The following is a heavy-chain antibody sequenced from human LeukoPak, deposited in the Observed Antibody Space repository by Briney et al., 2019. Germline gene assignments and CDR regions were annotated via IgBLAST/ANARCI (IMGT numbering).Heavy chain of an antibody. J-gene: IGHJ5*02. CDR3: AQGYLSGWYPS. Sequence: GGSLRLSCVVSGFSVSNSGMSWVRQAPGKGLDWISAISVDGKTAYYADSVKGRSIISRDNSKNTLYLQLSGLRAEDTAVYYCAQGYLSGWYPSWGQGSMVSVSS. V-gene: IGHV3-23*01. D-gene: IGHD6-19*01. CDR2: ISVDGKTA. CDR1: GFSVSNSG.